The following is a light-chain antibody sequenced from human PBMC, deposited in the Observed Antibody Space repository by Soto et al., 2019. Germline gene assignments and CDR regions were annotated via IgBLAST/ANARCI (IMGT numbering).Light chain of an antibody. J-gene: IGKJ1*01. CDR2: GAS. CDR3: QQYGSLPWT. V-gene: IGKV3-20*01. Sequence: EIVLTQSPDTLSLSPGERVTLSCRASQSVRSSYLAWYQQKPGQAPRLLIYGASSRATGIPDRFSGSGSGTDFTLTISRLEPEDFAVYHCQQYGSLPWTFGQGTKVEIK. CDR1: QSVRSSY.